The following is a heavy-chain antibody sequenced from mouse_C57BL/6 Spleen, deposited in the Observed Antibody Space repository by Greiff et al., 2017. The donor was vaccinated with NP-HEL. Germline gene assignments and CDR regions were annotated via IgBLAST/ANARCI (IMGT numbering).Heavy chain of an antibody. V-gene: IGHV1-15*01. J-gene: IGHJ3*01. Sequence: VQLQQSGAELVRPGASVTLSCKASGYTFTDYEMHWVKQTPVHGLEWIGAIDPETGGTAYNQKFKGKAILTADKSSSTAYMELRSLTSEDSAVYYCTRRGGYSNPCAYWGQGTLVTVSA. CDR3: TRRGGYSNPCAY. CDR2: IDPETGGT. D-gene: IGHD2-5*01. CDR1: GYTFTDYE.